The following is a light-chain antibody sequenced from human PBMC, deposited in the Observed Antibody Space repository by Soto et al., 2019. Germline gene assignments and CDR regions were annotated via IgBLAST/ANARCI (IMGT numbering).Light chain of an antibody. CDR3: QQYGSSPPFT. CDR2: GAS. Sequence: EIVLTQSPGTLSLSPGERATLSCRASQSVSSSYLAWYQQKPGQAPRLLIYGASTRATGIPDRFSGSGSGKDFTLTISSLEPEYFAVYYCQQYGSSPPFTFGPGTKVDIK. J-gene: IGKJ3*01. CDR1: QSVSSSY. V-gene: IGKV3-20*01.